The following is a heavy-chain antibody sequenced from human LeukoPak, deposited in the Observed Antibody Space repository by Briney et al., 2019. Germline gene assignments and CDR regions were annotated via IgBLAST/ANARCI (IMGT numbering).Heavy chain of an antibody. CDR2: INSDGSTT. D-gene: IGHD2/OR15-2a*01. CDR1: GFTFSSYR. Sequence: GGSLRLSCAVSGFTFSSYRMSWVRQAPGKGLVWVSRINSDGSTTTYADSVKGRFTISRDNAKNTLYLQMNSLRAEDTAVYYCARAARADCTSPTCHSWLAPWGQGTQVTVSS. CDR3: ARAARADCTSPTCHSWLAP. V-gene: IGHV3-74*01. J-gene: IGHJ5*02.